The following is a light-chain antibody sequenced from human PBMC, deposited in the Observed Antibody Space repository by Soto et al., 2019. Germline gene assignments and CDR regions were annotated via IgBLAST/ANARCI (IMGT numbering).Light chain of an antibody. Sequence: SYELTLPPSVSVAPGRTAIITCGGSKVGSKSVHWYQQKPGQAPVLVIYYDVDRPSGIPERFSGSNSGDTATLTIASVEAGDEADYYCQVWDGSTHHLVFGGGTKLTVL. CDR2: YDV. CDR1: KVGSKS. J-gene: IGLJ3*02. V-gene: IGLV3-21*04. CDR3: QVWDGSTHHLV.